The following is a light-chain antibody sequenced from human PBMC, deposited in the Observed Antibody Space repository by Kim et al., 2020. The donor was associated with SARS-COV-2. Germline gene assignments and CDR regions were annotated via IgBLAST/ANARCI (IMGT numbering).Light chain of an antibody. CDR1: SLRSYY. V-gene: IGLV3-19*01. CDR3: NSRDSNDNVV. J-gene: IGLJ2*01. CDR2: GKN. Sequence: VAVGQTVRITCQGDSLRSYYATWYQQKPGQAPIRVIYGKNNRPSGIPDRFSGSSSGNTGSLTITGTQAGDEADYYCNSRDSNDNVVFGGGTQLTVL.